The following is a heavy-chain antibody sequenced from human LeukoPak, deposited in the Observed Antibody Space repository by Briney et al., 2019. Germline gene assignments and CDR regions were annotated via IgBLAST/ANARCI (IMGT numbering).Heavy chain of an antibody. CDR2: IYYSGST. J-gene: IGHJ5*02. V-gene: IGHV4-39*07. Sequence: SETLSLTCTVSGGSISSSSYYWGWIRQPPGKGLEWIGSIYYSGSTYYNPSLKSRVTISVDTSKNQFSLKLSSVTAADTAVYFCAREIRRRSGWFDPWGQGTLVTVSS. CDR3: AREIRRRSGWFDP. CDR1: GGSISSSSYY.